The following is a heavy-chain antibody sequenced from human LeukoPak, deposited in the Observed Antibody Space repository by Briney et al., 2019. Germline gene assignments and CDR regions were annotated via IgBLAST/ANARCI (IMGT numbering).Heavy chain of an antibody. Sequence: GASVKVPCKASGYTFTGYYMHWVRQAPGQRLEWMGRINPNSGGTNYAQKFQGRVTMTRDTSISTAYMELSRLRSDDTAVYYCARDPDHYYDSSGYYFDYWGQGTLVTVSS. D-gene: IGHD3-22*01. CDR2: INPNSGGT. CDR1: GYTFTGYY. CDR3: ARDPDHYYDSSGYYFDY. V-gene: IGHV1-2*06. J-gene: IGHJ4*02.